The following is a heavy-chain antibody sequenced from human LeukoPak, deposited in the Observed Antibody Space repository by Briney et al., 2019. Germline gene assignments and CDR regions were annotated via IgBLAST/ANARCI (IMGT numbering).Heavy chain of an antibody. CDR1: GFTFTDYA. CDR2: TSYDGSRT. V-gene: IGHV3-30*01. Sequence: GGSLRLSCAASGFTFTDYAMHWVRQAPGKGLEWVALTSYDGSRTDYADSVKGRFTISRDKSKNTVYLQMNSLRFEDTAMYYCARNWFDPWGQGILVTVSS. J-gene: IGHJ5*02. CDR3: ARNWFDP.